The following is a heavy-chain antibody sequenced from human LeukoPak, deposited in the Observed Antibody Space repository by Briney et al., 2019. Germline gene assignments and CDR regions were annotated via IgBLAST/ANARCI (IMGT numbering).Heavy chain of an antibody. Sequence: TGGSLRLSCAASGFTFSGYWMGWVRQAPGKGLEWVASIIQDGSGKYYVDSVKGRFTVSRDNSKNTLYLQMDSLRAEDTAVYYCARDIGGLDGDGLDYWGQGALVTVSS. CDR2: IIQDGSGK. CDR1: GFTFSGYW. D-gene: IGHD4-17*01. J-gene: IGHJ4*02. V-gene: IGHV3-7*01. CDR3: ARDIGGLDGDGLDY.